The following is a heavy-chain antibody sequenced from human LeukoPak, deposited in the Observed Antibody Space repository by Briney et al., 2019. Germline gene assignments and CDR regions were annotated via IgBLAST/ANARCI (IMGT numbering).Heavy chain of an antibody. D-gene: IGHD6-19*01. CDR3: ARALKTGYSSGWYIDY. CDR1: GFTFSSYW. CDR2: INSDGSST. V-gene: IGHV3-74*01. Sequence: GGSLRLSCAASGFTFSSYWMHWVRQAPGKGLVWVSHINSDGSSTSYADSVKGRFTISRDNSKNTLYLQMNSLRAEDTAVYYCARALKTGYSSGWYIDYWGQGTLVTVSS. J-gene: IGHJ4*02.